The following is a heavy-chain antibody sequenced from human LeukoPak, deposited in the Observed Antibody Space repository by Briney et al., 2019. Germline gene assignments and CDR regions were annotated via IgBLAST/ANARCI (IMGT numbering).Heavy chain of an antibody. Sequence: PGGSLRLSCAASGFTFSRFAMSWVRQAPGKGLEWVSTICGSSDNTYNADSVKGRLTISRDNSKNTLYLQMNSLRDEDTAIYYCAKGFRSDGTCYSSVDYWGQGTLVTVSS. D-gene: IGHD2-15*01. CDR3: AKGFRSDGTCYSSVDY. CDR2: ICGSSDNT. CDR1: GFTFSRFA. J-gene: IGHJ4*02. V-gene: IGHV3-23*01.